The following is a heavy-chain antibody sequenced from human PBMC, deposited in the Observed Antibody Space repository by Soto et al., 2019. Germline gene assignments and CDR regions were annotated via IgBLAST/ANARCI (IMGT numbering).Heavy chain of an antibody. CDR3: AKGDSTTLYGAPDY. J-gene: IGHJ4*02. CDR2: ISWNRGSA. CDR1: GFPFDDYA. Sequence: GGSLRLSCAASGFPFDDYAMHWVRQAPGKGLEWVSGISWNRGSAGYADSVKGRFTISRDSAENSLYLQMDSLRAEDTAFYYCAKGDSTTLYGAPDYWGQGTLVTVS. D-gene: IGHD6-13*01. V-gene: IGHV3-9*01.